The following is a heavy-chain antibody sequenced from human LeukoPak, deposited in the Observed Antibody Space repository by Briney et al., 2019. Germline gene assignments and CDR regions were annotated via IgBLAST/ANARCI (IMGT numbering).Heavy chain of an antibody. Sequence: TPGGSLRLSCAASEFTFSSYSMNWVRQAPGKGLEWVSSISSSSSYIYYADSVKGRFTISRDNAKNSLYLQMNSLRAEDTAVYYCAREGIAAAGTGGDYWGQGTLVTVSS. CDR3: AREGIAAAGTGGDY. CDR2: ISSSSSYI. J-gene: IGHJ4*02. V-gene: IGHV3-21*01. D-gene: IGHD6-13*01. CDR1: EFTFSSYS.